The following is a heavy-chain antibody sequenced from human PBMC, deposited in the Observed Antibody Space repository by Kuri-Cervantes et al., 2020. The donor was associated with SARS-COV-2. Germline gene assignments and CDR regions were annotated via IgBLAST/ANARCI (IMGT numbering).Heavy chain of an antibody. D-gene: IGHD6-13*01. CDR3: ARDRLSIAAADDYFDY. Sequence: SETLSLTCTVSGGSISSYYWSWIRQPPGKGLEWVGYIYYSGNTNYNPSLKSRVTISVDTSKNQFSLKLSSVTAADTAVYYCARDRLSIAAADDYFDYWGQGTLVTVSS. CDR2: IYYSGNT. V-gene: IGHV4-59*12. CDR1: GGSISSYY. J-gene: IGHJ4*02.